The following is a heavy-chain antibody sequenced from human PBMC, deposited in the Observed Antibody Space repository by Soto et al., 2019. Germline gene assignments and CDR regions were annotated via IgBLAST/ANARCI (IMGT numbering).Heavy chain of an antibody. CDR3: AKDLVPFCSVKASCAKNV. V-gene: IGHV3-23*01. CDR1: GFTFGTHA. J-gene: IGHJ6*02. CDR2: ISGSGGGT. D-gene: IGHD2-15*01. Sequence: GGSVRLSCTASGFTFGTHAMTWVRQAPGKGLEWVSGISGSGGGTYYAEAVKGRFTVSRDNSKSTLYLQMNSLRVEDTAIYFCAKDLVPFCSVKASCAKNVWAQRATVPVS.